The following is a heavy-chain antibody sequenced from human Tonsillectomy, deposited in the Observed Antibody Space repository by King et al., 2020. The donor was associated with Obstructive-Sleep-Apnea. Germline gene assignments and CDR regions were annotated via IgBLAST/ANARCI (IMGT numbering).Heavy chain of an antibody. CDR1: GGSISSNSY. D-gene: IGHD5-18*01. J-gene: IGHJ4*02. CDR2: ICYCGST. CDR3: ARADRDIAMGLFDY. V-gene: IGHV4-39*07. Sequence: LQLQESGPGLVKPSETLSLTCTVSGGSISSNSYWGWVRQPPGKGLEWIGHICYCGSTYYNPSLNSRVTISVDTSKNQFALELNSVTAADTAVYYCARADRDIAMGLFDYWGQGTLVTVSS.